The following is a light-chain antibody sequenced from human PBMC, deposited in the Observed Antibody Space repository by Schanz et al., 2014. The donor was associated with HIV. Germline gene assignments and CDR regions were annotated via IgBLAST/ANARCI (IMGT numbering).Light chain of an antibody. CDR1: QSVRSSY. Sequence: EIVLTQSPGTLSSSPGERATLSCRASQSVRSSYLAWYQHKAGQAPRLLIHGASSRATGIPDRFSGSGSGTDFTLTISRLEPEDFAVYYCQQYGNSPLTFGGGTKVEIK. CDR2: GAS. CDR3: QQYGNSPLT. V-gene: IGKV3-20*01. J-gene: IGKJ4*01.